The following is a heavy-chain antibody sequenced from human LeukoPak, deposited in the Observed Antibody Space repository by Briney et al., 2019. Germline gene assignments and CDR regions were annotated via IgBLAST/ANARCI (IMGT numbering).Heavy chain of an antibody. Sequence: GGSLRLSCAASGFTVSSNYMSWVRQAPGKGLEWVSVIYSGGSTYYADSVKGRFAISRDNSKNTLYLQMNSLRAEDTAVYYCARDSSGYIDYWGQGTLVTVSS. CDR2: IYSGGST. CDR3: ARDSSGYIDY. CDR1: GFTVSSNY. V-gene: IGHV3-66*01. D-gene: IGHD3-22*01. J-gene: IGHJ4*02.